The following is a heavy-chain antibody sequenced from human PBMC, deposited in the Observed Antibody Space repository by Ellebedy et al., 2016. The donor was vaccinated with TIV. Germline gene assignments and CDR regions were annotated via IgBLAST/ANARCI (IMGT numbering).Heavy chain of an antibody. CDR2: IHAGNDNT. D-gene: IGHD2-2*01. J-gene: IGHJ4*02. Sequence: ASVKVSCKASGYTFTDYALHWVRQAPGQRLEWMGWIHAGNDNTKLSQKFQGRVSLTRDTSATTAYMELSSLRSEDTAVYYCTREQGRYCTSTSCSLPYWGQGTLVTVSS. V-gene: IGHV1-3*01. CDR1: GYTFTDYA. CDR3: TREQGRYCTSTSCSLPY.